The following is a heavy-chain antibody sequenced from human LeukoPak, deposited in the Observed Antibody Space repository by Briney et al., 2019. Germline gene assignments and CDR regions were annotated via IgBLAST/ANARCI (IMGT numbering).Heavy chain of an antibody. D-gene: IGHD5-24*01. J-gene: IGHJ4*02. CDR3: VREVSAANAGYMDV. Sequence: ASVKVSCKASGYTFTNYGISWVRQAPGQGLEWMGWISVFYGHTNYSQNFQGRLTMTTHTSTSTAYLELRSLRSDDTAVYYCVREVSAANAGYMDVWGQGTLVTVSS. CDR2: ISVFYGHT. V-gene: IGHV1-18*01. CDR1: GYTFTNYG.